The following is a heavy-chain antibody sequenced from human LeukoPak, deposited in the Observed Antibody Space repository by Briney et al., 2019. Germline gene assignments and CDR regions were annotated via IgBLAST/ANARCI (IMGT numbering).Heavy chain of an antibody. Sequence: GGSLRLSCAASGFTFSDDAMSWVRPAPGKGPEGVSAITGSGGGPYYADSVKGRCTISRDKSNNTLYLQMNSLRAEDTALYYCAKDPAYYYGSGSYSTFEYWGQGTLVAVSS. CDR1: GFTFSDDA. CDR2: ITGSGGGP. D-gene: IGHD3-10*01. V-gene: IGHV3-23*01. CDR3: AKDPAYYYGSGSYSTFEY. J-gene: IGHJ4*02.